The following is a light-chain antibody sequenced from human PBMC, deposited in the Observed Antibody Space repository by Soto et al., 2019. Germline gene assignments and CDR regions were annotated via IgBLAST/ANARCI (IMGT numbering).Light chain of an antibody. CDR3: THYNSYSLT. CDR1: DNIGPW. V-gene: IGKV1-5*03. J-gene: IGKJ1*01. Sequence: IQMTQSPSTLSASIGDRVAINCRASDNIGPWVAWYQQKSGKAPKLLIYKASTLETGAPSRYAGSGPGTGFTLTITCLKPDDFATYYCTHYNSYSLTFGQGTKVEV. CDR2: KAS.